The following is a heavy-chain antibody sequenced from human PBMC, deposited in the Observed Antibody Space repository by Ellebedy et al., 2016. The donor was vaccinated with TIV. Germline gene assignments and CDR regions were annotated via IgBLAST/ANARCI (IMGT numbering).Heavy chain of an antibody. J-gene: IGHJ3*02. CDR3: ARDSRDLDAFDI. V-gene: IGHV3-21*01. CDR2: ISSSSSYI. CDR1: GFTFSSYS. Sequence: PGGSLRLSCAASGFTFSSYSMNWVRQAPGKGLEWVSSISSSSSYIYYADSVKGRFTISRDNAKNSLYLQMNSLRAEDTAVYYCARDSRDLDAFDIWGQGTMVTVSS.